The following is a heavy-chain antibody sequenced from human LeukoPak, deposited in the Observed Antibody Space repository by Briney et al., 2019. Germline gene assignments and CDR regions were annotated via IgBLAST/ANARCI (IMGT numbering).Heavy chain of an antibody. J-gene: IGHJ5*02. Sequence: GGSLRLSCAASGFAFSTYGMHWVRQAPGKGLEWVAYIQYDGSNEQYAHSVKGRFTISRDNSKNTLYLQMGSLRAEDMAVYYCARGRYCGGDCYPEFWFDPWGQGTLVTVSS. V-gene: IGHV3-30*02. CDR2: IQYDGSNE. D-gene: IGHD2-21*02. CDR3: ARGRYCGGDCYPEFWFDP. CDR1: GFAFSTYG.